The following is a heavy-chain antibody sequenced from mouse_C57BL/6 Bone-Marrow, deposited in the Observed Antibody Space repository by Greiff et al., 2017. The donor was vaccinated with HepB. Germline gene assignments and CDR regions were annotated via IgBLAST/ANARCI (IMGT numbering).Heavy chain of an antibody. D-gene: IGHD1-1*01. V-gene: IGHV1-64*01. Sequence: QVQLQQPGAELVKPGASVKLSCKASGYTFTSYWMHWVKQRPGQGLEWIGMIHPNSGSTNYNEKFKSKATLTVDKSSSTAYMQLSSLTSEDSAVYYCARGVVATRIAMDYRGQGTSVTVSS. J-gene: IGHJ4*01. CDR1: GYTFTSYW. CDR2: IHPNSGST. CDR3: ARGVVATRIAMDY.